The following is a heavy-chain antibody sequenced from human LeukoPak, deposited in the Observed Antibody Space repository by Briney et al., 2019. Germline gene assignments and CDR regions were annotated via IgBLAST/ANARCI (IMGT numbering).Heavy chain of an antibody. V-gene: IGHV3-33*01. CDR3: ARDGVVVVPAATQTNYYYYYMDV. D-gene: IGHD2-2*01. CDR2: IWYDGSNK. CDR1: GFTFSSYG. J-gene: IGHJ6*03. Sequence: GRSLRLSCAASGFTFSSYGMHWFRQAPGKGLEWVAVIWYDGSNKYYADSVKGRFTISRDNSKNTLYLQMNSLRAEDTAVYYCARDGVVVVPAATQTNYYYYYMDVWGKGTTVTVSS.